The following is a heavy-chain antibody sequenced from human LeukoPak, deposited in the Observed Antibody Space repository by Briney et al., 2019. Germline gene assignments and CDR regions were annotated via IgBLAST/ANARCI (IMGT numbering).Heavy chain of an antibody. CDR2: INPNSGGT. CDR1: GYTFTGYY. J-gene: IGHJ4*02. CDR3: ARVVGYYFDY. Sequence: ASVKVSCKASGYTFTGYYMHWVRQAPGQGLEWMGWINPNSGGTNYAQKFQGRVTMTRDTSISTAYMELRSLRSDDTAVYYCARVVGYYFDYWGQGTLVTVSS. V-gene: IGHV1-2*02. D-gene: IGHD2-2*03.